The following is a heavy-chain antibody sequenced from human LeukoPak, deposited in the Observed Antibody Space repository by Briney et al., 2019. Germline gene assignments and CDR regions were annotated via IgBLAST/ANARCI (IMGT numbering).Heavy chain of an antibody. CDR2: ISSHGSDK. Sequence: GGSLRLSCAASGFTFRDFAIHWVRQAPGKGLEWVAVISSHGSDKYYGDSVKGRFTISRDNSKNTLSLQMNSLRAEDTAVYYCASAGGILGAYSAFDIWGQGTMVTVSS. J-gene: IGHJ3*02. CDR1: GFTFRDFA. D-gene: IGHD1-26*01. CDR3: ASAGGILGAYSAFDI. V-gene: IGHV3-30*01.